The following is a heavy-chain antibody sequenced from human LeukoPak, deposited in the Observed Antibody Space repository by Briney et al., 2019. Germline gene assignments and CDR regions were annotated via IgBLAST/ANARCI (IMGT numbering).Heavy chain of an antibody. Sequence: GGSLRLSCSASGFTFSTYAMHWVRQAPGKGLEYVSAISSNGGSTYYANSVKGRFTISRDNSKNTLYLQMGSLRAEDMAVYYCARDRGYCSGGSCPVPDYYYYCGMDVWGQGTTVTVSS. CDR1: GFTFSTYA. CDR3: ARDRGYCSGGSCPVPDYYYYCGMDV. CDR2: ISSNGGST. D-gene: IGHD2-15*01. J-gene: IGHJ6*02. V-gene: IGHV3-64*01.